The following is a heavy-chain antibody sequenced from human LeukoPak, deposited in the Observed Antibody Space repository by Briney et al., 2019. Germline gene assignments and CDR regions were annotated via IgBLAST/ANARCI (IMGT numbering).Heavy chain of an antibody. Sequence: PSETLSLTCAVSGGSFSSYLWSWIRQHPGKGLEWIGYIYYSGSTYYNPSLKSRVIISVDTSKNQFSLKLSSVTAADTAVYYCARHLGGNWFDPWGQGTLVTVSS. CDR1: GGSFSSYL. CDR3: ARHLGGNWFDP. J-gene: IGHJ5*02. D-gene: IGHD2/OR15-2a*01. CDR2: IYYSGST. V-gene: IGHV4-59*06.